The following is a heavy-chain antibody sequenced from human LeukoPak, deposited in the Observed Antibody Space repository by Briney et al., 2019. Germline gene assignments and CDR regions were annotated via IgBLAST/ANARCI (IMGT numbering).Heavy chain of an antibody. J-gene: IGHJ4*02. CDR1: GFTFSRYS. CDR2: MSSSSSDI. Sequence: GGSLGLCCAASGFTFSRYSMNWLRQAPGKGLEWVSSMSSSSSDIYYADSVKGRLTISRDNAKISLYLQMNSLRAEDTAMYHCARDGGVRGYSYGREVDYWGQGTLVTVSS. V-gene: IGHV3-21*01. CDR3: ARDGGVRGYSYGREVDY. D-gene: IGHD5-18*01.